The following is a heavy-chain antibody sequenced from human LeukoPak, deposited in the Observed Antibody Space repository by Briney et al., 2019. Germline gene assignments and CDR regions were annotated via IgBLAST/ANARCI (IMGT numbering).Heavy chain of an antibody. Sequence: PGGSLRLSCAASGFTVSNNYMRWVRQAPGKGLEWVSSISSSSSYIYYADSVKGRFTISRDNAKNSLYLQMNSLRAEDTAVYYCARDRIAVGVQNFDYWGQGTLVTVSS. V-gene: IGHV3-21*01. CDR1: GFTVSNNY. CDR3: ARDRIAVGVQNFDY. J-gene: IGHJ4*02. D-gene: IGHD6-19*01. CDR2: ISSSSSYI.